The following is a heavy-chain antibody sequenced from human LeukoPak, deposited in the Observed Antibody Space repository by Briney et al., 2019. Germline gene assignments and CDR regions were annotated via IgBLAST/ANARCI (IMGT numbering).Heavy chain of an antibody. Sequence: SETLSLTCTVSGGSISTYYWSWIRQPPGKALEWIGYIYYNGSTNYNPSLKSRVTISVDTSKKQFSLKLSSVAAADTAVYYCAREYYYDSSGYYPPHAFDIWGQGTMVTVSS. D-gene: IGHD3-22*01. V-gene: IGHV4-59*01. CDR2: IYYNGST. J-gene: IGHJ3*02. CDR3: AREYYYDSSGYYPPHAFDI. CDR1: GGSISTYY.